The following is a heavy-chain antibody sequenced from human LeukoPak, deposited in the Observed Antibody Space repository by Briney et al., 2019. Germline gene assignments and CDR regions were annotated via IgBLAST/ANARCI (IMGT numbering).Heavy chain of an antibody. CDR2: IIPIFGSS. J-gene: IGHJ5*02. Sequence: SVKVSCKASGGTFSTYVISWVRQAPGQGLEWMGGIIPIFGSSNYAQKFQGRVTITADESTTTAYMELSSLRSEDTAVYYCARVTHTELSTWFDPWGQGTLVTVSS. V-gene: IGHV1-69*13. CDR1: GGTFSTYV. CDR3: ARVTHTELSTWFDP. D-gene: IGHD5-18*01.